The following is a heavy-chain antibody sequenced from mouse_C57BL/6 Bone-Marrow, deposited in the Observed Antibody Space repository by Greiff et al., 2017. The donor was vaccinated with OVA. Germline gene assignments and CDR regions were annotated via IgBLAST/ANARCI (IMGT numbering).Heavy chain of an antibody. V-gene: IGHV1-81*01. CDR3: ALTQYFDV. CDR1: GYTLTSYG. D-gene: IGHD4-1*01. CDR2: IYPGSGNT. J-gene: IGHJ1*03. Sequence: VQLQQSGAELARPGASVKLSCTASGYTLTSYGISWVKQRTGQGLEWIGEIYPGSGNTYYNEKFKGKATLTADKSSSTAYMELRSLTSEDSAVYFCALTQYFDVWGTGTTVTVSS.